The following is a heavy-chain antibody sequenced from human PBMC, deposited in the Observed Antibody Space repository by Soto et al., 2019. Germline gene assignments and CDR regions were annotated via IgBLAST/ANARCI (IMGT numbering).Heavy chain of an antibody. CDR1: GGSFSGYY. D-gene: IGHD3-22*01. CDR3: ARGDYYDSSGYYYDDAFDI. V-gene: IGHV4-34*01. J-gene: IGHJ3*02. CDR2: INHGGST. Sequence: PSETLSLTCAVYGGSFSGYYWSWIRQPPGKGLEWIGEINHGGSTNYNPSLKSRVTISVDTSKNQFSLKLSSVTAADTAVYYCARGDYYDSSGYYYDDAFDIWGQGTMVTVS.